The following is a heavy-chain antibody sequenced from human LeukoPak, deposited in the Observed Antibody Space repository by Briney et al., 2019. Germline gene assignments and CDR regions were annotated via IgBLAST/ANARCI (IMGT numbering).Heavy chain of an antibody. CDR3: ARASAMAIGDAFDI. J-gene: IGHJ3*02. CDR2: IYTSGST. Sequence: SETLSLTCTVSGGSISSGSYYWSWIRQPAGKGLEWIGRIYTSGSTNYNPSLKSRVTISVDTSKNQFTLKLSSVTAADTAVYYCARASAMAIGDAFDIWGQGTMVTVSS. CDR1: GGSISSGSYY. V-gene: IGHV4-61*02. D-gene: IGHD5-18*01.